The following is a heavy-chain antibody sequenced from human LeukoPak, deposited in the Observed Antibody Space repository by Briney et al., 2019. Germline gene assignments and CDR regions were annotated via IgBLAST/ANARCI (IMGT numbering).Heavy chain of an antibody. V-gene: IGHV3-23*01. CDR2: IPGSGGNT. Sequence: GGSLRLSCTASGFTLSNSGMSWVRQAPGKGLEWVSGIPGSGGNTYYADSVRGRFTISRDNSKNTLYLQMNSLRAEDTAVYYCAKSYSGNYNDAFGIWGQGTMVTVSS. D-gene: IGHD1-26*01. CDR1: GFTLSNSG. CDR3: AKSYSGNYNDAFGI. J-gene: IGHJ3*02.